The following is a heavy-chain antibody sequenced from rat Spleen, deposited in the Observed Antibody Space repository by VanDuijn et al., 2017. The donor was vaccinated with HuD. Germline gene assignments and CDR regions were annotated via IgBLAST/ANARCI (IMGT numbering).Heavy chain of an antibody. J-gene: IGHJ3*01. CDR2: ISYDGGGT. CDR1: GFTFSDYY. CDR3: TREIIRGTRDWFAD. D-gene: IGHD4-3*01. Sequence: EVQLVESGGGLVQPGRSLKLSCAASGFTFSDYYMAWVRQAPTKGLEWVASISYDGGGTYYRDSVKGRFTISRDNTKSSLYLQMDSLRSEDTATYYCTREIIRGTRDWFADWGQGTLVTVSS. V-gene: IGHV5-20*01.